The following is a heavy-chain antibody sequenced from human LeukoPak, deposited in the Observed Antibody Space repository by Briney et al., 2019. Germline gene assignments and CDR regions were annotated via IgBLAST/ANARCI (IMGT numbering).Heavy chain of an antibody. J-gene: IGHJ5*02. CDR1: GGTFKSYA. CDR2: IIPMFAPA. Sequence: GASVKVSCKASGGTFKSYAITWVRHAPGQGLEWMGGIIPMFAPARYAQNFQGRVTITTDESTSTAYMELSSLKSEDTAVYYCARGAHSGSYSSWFHPWGQGTLVTVSS. V-gene: IGHV1-69*05. D-gene: IGHD3-10*01. CDR3: ARGAHSGSYSSWFHP.